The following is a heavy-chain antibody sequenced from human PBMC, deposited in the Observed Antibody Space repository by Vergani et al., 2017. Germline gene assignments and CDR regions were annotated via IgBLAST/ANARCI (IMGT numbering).Heavy chain of an antibody. CDR2: INPSGGST. V-gene: IGHV1-46*03. CDR1: GYTFTSYY. Sequence: QVQLVQSGAEVKKPGASVQVSCKASGYTFTSYYMHWVRQAPGQGLEWMGIINPSGGSTSHAQKFQDRVTMTRDTSTSTVYMGLSRLRSGDTAVYYCTRGWYYDRSAYWAYWGQGTLVTVSS. D-gene: IGHD3-22*01. J-gene: IGHJ4*02. CDR3: TRGWYYDRSAYWAY.